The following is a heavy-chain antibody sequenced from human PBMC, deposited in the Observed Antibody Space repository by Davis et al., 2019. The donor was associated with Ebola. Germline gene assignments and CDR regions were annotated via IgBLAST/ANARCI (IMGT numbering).Heavy chain of an antibody. J-gene: IGHJ6*04. V-gene: IGHV4-34*01. CDR3: ARSIFGGDYYYGMDV. CDR1: AGSFSGYY. CDR2: INHVGGP. D-gene: IGHD3-3*01. Sequence: SETLSLTCAVYAGSFSGYYWSWIRQSPGKGLEWIGEINHVGGPNYNPSLNSRVTISVDTSKNQFSLKLSSVTAADTAVYYCARSIFGGDYYYGMDVWGKGTTVTVSS.